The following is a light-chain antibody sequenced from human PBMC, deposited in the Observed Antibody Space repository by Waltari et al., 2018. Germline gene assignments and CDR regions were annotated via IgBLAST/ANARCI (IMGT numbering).Light chain of an antibody. Sequence: QSALTQPPSASGSPGQPVTISCTGTSSDAGTYNSVPWYQHHPRNAPKLMLHEVTKRPSGVPFRFSGSKSGNTASVTVSGLQAEDAADYYCCSFAGSNIVVFGGGTKLTVL. CDR1: SSDAGTYNS. V-gene: IGLV2-8*01. J-gene: IGLJ2*01. CDR2: EVT. CDR3: CSFAGSNIVV.